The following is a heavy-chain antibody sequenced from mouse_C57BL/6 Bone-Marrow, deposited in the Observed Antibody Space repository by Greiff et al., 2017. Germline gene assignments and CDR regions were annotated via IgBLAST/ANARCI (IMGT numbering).Heavy chain of an antibody. J-gene: IGHJ3*01. CDR2: IHPNSGST. CDR3: AIYYGNLAWFAY. Sequence: QVHVKQPGAELVKPGASVKLSCKASGYTFTSYWMHWVKQRPGQSLEWIGMIHPNSGSTNYNEKFKSKATLTVDKSSSTAYMQLSSLTSEDSAVYYCAIYYGNLAWFAYWGQGTLVTVSA. V-gene: IGHV1-64*01. CDR1: GYTFTSYW. D-gene: IGHD2-1*01.